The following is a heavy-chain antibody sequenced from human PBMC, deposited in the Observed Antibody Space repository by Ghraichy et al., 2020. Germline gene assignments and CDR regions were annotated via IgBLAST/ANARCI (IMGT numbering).Heavy chain of an antibody. V-gene: IGHV3-23*01. D-gene: IGHD2-21*01. CDR2: VNCGGDRT. Sequence: GGSLRLSCAASGFTFTNYAMAWVRQAPGKGLDWVAAVNCGGDRTFYADSVKGRFTISRDNSKNTVFLQMNSLRAEDTAIYYCAKDGDSIEFPDFESWGQGTLVNVFS. CDR3: AKDGDSIEFPDFES. J-gene: IGHJ4*02. CDR1: GFTFTNYA.